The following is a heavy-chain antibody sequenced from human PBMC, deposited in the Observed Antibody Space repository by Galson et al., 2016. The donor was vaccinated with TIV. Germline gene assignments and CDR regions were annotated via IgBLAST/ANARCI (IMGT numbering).Heavy chain of an antibody. Sequence: SLRLSCAASGFNFDDYDMYWVRQAPGKGLEWVSGISWNSNSFGYADSVKGRFTISRDNAKNALFLEMNSLRVEDTAVYYFAKDTHPDYCVVGVCYWDAFDSWGQGTKVTVSS. CDR3: AKDTHPDYCVVGVCYWDAFDS. D-gene: IGHD2-8*02. CDR1: GFNFDDYD. CDR2: ISWNSNSF. V-gene: IGHV3-9*01. J-gene: IGHJ3*01.